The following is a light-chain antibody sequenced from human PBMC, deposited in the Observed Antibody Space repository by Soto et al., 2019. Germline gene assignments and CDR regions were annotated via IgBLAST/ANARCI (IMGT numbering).Light chain of an antibody. CDR3: QQYASSPLT. Sequence: EIVLTQSPGTLSLSPGERATLSCRASQTVGRNYLAWYQQKPGQTPRLLIHGASNRATGIPDRISGSGSETDFTLIINRLEPEDFAVYYCQQYASSPLTFGGGTKVEIK. J-gene: IGKJ4*01. V-gene: IGKV3-20*01. CDR2: GAS. CDR1: QTVGRNY.